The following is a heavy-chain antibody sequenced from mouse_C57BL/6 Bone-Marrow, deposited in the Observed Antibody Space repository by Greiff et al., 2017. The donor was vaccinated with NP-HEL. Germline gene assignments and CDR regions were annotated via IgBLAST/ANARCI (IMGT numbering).Heavy chain of an antibody. Sequence: EVKLVESGAELVRPGASVKLSCTASGFNIKDDYMHWVKQRPEQGLEWIGWIDPENGDTEYASKFQGKATITADTSSNTAYLQLSSLTSEDTAVYYCTFTPHWGQGTLVTVSA. V-gene: IGHV14-4*01. J-gene: IGHJ3*01. CDR3: TFTPH. CDR1: GFNIKDDY. CDR2: IDPENGDT.